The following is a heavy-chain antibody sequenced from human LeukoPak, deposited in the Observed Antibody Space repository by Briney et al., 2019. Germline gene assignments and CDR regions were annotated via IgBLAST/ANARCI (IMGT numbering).Heavy chain of an antibody. D-gene: IGHD6-19*01. Sequence: SVKVSCKASGGTVTSYAISWVRQAPGQGLEWMGGIIPIFGTANYAQKFQARVTITADKSTSTAYMELSSLRSEDTAVYSCAVTTSGWYSPLVYFDYWGQGTLVTVSS. V-gene: IGHV1-69*06. CDR3: AVTTSGWYSPLVYFDY. CDR1: GGTVTSYA. CDR2: IIPIFGTA. J-gene: IGHJ4*02.